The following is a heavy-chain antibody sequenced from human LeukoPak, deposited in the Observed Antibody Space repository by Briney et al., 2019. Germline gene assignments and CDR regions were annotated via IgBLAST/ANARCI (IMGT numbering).Heavy chain of an antibody. Sequence: ASVKVSCKASGGTFSSYAISWVRQAPGQGLEWMGRIIPILGIANYAQKFQGRVTMTRDMSTSTVYMELSSLRSEDTAVYYCASLGDYYDSTDFDIWGQGTMVTVSS. CDR2: IIPILGIA. V-gene: IGHV1-69*04. D-gene: IGHD3-22*01. CDR1: GGTFSSYA. CDR3: ASLGDYYDSTDFDI. J-gene: IGHJ3*02.